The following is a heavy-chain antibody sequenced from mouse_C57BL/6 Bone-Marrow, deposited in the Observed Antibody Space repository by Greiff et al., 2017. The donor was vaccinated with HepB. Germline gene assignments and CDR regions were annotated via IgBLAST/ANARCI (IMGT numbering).Heavy chain of an antibody. J-gene: IGHJ3*01. D-gene: IGHD2-4*01. CDR1: GYTFTSYW. CDR2: IYPGSGST. Sequence: VQLQQPGAELVKPGASVKMSCKASGYTFTSYWITWVKQRPGQGLEWIGDIYPGSGSTNYNEKFKSKATLTVDTSSSTAYMQLSSLTSEDSAVYFCARYLIYYDYSFAYWGQGTLVTVSA. V-gene: IGHV1-55*01. CDR3: ARYLIYYDYSFAY.